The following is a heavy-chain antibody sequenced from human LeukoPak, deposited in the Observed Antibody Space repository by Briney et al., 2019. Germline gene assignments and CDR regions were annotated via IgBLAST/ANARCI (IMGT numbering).Heavy chain of an antibody. V-gene: IGHV1-24*01. D-gene: IGHD5-18*01. CDR2: FDPEDGET. CDR1: GYTLTELS. J-gene: IGHJ6*03. Sequence: ASVKVSCKVSGYTLTELSMHWVRQAPGKGLEWMGGFDPEDGETIYAQKFQGRVTMTEDTSTDTAYMELSSLRSEDTAVYYCATFPHTAMVQVYYYYMDVWGKGTTVTVSS. CDR3: ATFPHTAMVQVYYYYMDV.